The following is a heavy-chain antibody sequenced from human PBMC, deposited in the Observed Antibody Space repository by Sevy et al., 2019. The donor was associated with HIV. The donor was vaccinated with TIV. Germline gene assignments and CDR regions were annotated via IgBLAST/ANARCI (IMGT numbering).Heavy chain of an antibody. CDR3: ARSSSSGYYSSRVDAFDI. CDR2: ISYDGSNK. J-gene: IGHJ3*02. CDR1: GFTFSSYA. Sequence: GGSLRLSCAASGFTFSSYAMHWVRQAPGKGLEWVAVISYDGSNKYYADSVKGRFTISRDNSKNTLYLQMNSLRAEDTAVYYCARSSSSGYYSSRVDAFDIWGQGTMVTVS. D-gene: IGHD3-22*01. V-gene: IGHV3-30-3*01.